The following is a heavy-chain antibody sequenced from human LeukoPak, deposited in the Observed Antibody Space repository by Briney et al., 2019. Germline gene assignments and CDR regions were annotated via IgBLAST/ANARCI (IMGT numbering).Heavy chain of an antibody. J-gene: IGHJ5*02. CDR1: GGSFSGYY. Sequence: SETLSLTCAVYGGSFSGYYWSWIRQPPGKGLEWIGEINHSGSTNYNPSLKSRVTISVDTSKNQFSLKLGSVTAADTAVYYCARGYNDFWSGYYGGFIWFDPWGQGTLVTVSS. CDR2: INHSGST. D-gene: IGHD3-3*01. V-gene: IGHV4-34*01. CDR3: ARGYNDFWSGYYGGFIWFDP.